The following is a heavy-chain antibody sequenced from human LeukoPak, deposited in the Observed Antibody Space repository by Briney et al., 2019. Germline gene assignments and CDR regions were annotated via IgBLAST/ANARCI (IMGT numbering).Heavy chain of an antibody. CDR2: ISGSGGST. CDR3: AITELLRHGGYY. J-gene: IGHJ4*02. V-gene: IGHV3-23*01. CDR1: GFTFSSYA. D-gene: IGHD2/OR15-2a*01. Sequence: GGSLRLSCAASGFTFSSYAMSWVRKAPGKGLEWVSAISGSGGSTYYADSVKGRFTISRDNSKNTLYLQMNSLRAEDTAVYYCAITELLRHGGYYWGQGTLVTVSS.